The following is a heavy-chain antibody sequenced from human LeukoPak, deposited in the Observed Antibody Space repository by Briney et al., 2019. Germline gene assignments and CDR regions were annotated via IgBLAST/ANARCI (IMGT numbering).Heavy chain of an antibody. Sequence: GGSLRLSCAASGFTFDDYAMHWVRQAPGKGLEWVSGISWNSGSIGYADSVKGRFTISRDNAKNSLYLQMSSLRSEDTAIYYCARDNSVGDNAWWFDPWGQGTLVTVSS. CDR3: ARDNSVGDNAWWFDP. CDR1: GFTFDDYA. CDR2: ISWNSGSI. D-gene: IGHD1-26*01. J-gene: IGHJ5*02. V-gene: IGHV3-9*01.